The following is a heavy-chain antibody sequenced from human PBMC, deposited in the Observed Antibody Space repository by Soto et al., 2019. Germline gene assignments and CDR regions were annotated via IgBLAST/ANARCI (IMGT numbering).Heavy chain of an antibody. J-gene: IGHJ5*02. CDR3: ASLGRGSANWFDP. CDR1: GGTFSSYS. CDR2: IIPIFGTA. V-gene: IGHV1-69*13. D-gene: IGHD1-26*01. Sequence: ASVKVSCKASGGTFSSYSISWVLQAPGQGLEWMGGIIPIFGTANYAQKFQGRVTITADESTSTAYMELSSLRSEDTAVYYCASLGRGSANWFDPWGQGTLVTVSS.